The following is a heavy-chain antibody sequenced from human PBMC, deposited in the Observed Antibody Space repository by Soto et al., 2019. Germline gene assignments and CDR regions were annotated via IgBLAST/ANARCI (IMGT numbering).Heavy chain of an antibody. V-gene: IGHV1-18*01. D-gene: IGHD3-16*01. CDR3: ARDWFGNDY. CDR2: INPYNGNT. J-gene: IGHJ4*02. CDR1: GYTFTSYG. Sequence: QVPLVQSGAEVKKPGASVKVSCKSSGYTFTSYGISWVRQAPGQGLEWMGWINPYNGNTNYAQKLQGRVTITTDTSTNTAYMELRSLRSHDTAVYYCARDWFGNDYWGQGTLVTVSS.